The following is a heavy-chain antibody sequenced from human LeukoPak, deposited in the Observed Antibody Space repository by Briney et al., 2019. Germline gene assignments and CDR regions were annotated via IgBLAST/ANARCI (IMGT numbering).Heavy chain of an antibody. CDR2: IYYSGST. CDR1: GGSISRYY. Sequence: SVTLSLTCTVSGGSISRYYWSWIRQPPGKGLVWIGYIYYSGSTNYNPSLKSRDDISVNTAKNQFSLKLSSVTAADTVVYYCAGGQWLVFYYWGQGTLVTVSS. D-gene: IGHD6-19*01. V-gene: IGHV4-59*01. J-gene: IGHJ4*02. CDR3: AGGQWLVFYY.